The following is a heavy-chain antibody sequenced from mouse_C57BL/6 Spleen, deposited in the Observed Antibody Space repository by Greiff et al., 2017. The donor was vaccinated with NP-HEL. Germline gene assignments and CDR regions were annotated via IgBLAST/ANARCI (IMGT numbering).Heavy chain of an antibody. CDR3: ARSNYGSTLDY. CDR2: IDPSDSYT. V-gene: IGHV1-50*01. J-gene: IGHJ2*01. D-gene: IGHD1-1*01. CDR1: GYTFTSYW. Sequence: QVQLQQPGAELVKPGASVKLSCKASGYTFTSYWMQWVKQRPGQGLEWIGEIDPSDSYTNYNQKFKGKATLTVDTSSSTAYMQLSSLTSEDSAVYCCARSNYGSTLDYWGQGTTLTVSS.